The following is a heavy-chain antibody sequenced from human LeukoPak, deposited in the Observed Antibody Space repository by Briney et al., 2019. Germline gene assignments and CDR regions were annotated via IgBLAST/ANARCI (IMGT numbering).Heavy chain of an antibody. D-gene: IGHD6-6*01. J-gene: IGHJ4*02. CDR1: GFTFSSYA. V-gene: IGHV3-30-3*01. CDR2: ISYDGSNK. CDR3: ARSSIAAPSDY. Sequence: GGSLRLSCAASGFTFSSYAMHWVRQAPGKGLEWVAVISYDGSNKYYADSVKGRFTISRDNSKNTLYLQMNSLRAEDTAVYYCARSSIAAPSDYWGQGTLVTVSS.